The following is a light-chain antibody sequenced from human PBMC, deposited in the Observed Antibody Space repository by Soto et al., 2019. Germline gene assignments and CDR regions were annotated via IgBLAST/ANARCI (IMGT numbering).Light chain of an antibody. Sequence: QSALTQPASVSGSPGQSITISCTGTSSDIGGYKYVSWYRQHPGKAPKLMIYEVSNRPSGVSNRFSGSKSGNTASLTISGLQAEDEGDYYCTSYTSSSTDYVFGTGTKVTVL. CDR3: TSYTSSSTDYV. CDR1: SSDIGGYKY. V-gene: IGLV2-14*01. CDR2: EVS. J-gene: IGLJ1*01.